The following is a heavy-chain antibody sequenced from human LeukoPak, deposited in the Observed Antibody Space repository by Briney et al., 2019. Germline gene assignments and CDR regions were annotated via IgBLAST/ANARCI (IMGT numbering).Heavy chain of an antibody. V-gene: IGHV4-4*07. Sequence: PSETLSLTCTVSGGSISSYYWSWIRQPAGKGLEWIGRIYTSGSTNYNPSLKSRVTMSVDTSKNQFSLKLSSVTAADTAVYYCAATYYYDSSGYYYHYYYYMDVGGKGTTVTVSS. J-gene: IGHJ6*03. CDR3: AATYYYDSSGYYYHYYYYMDV. CDR2: IYTSGST. D-gene: IGHD3-22*01. CDR1: GGSISSYY.